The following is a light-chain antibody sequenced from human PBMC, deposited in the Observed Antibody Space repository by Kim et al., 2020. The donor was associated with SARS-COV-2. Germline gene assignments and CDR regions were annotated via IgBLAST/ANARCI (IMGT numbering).Light chain of an antibody. J-gene: IGKJ5*01. CDR3: QQSYSTPST. CDR1: QSISSY. V-gene: IGKV1-39*01. CDR2: AAS. Sequence: ASVGDRVTITCRASQSISSYLNWYQQKPGKAPKLLIYAASSLQSGVPSRFSGSGSGTDFTLTISSLQPEDFATYYCQQSYSTPSTFGQGTRLEIK.